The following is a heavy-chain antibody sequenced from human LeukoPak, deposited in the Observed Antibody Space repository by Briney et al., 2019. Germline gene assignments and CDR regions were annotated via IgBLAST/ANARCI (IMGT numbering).Heavy chain of an antibody. CDR3: ATLNYYDRSGYAAIDY. D-gene: IGHD3-22*01. J-gene: IGHJ4*02. CDR1: GYTFTGYY. V-gene: IGHV1-2*06. CDR2: INPNSGGT. Sequence: ASVKVSCKASGYTFTGYYMQWVRQAPGQGLEWMGRINPNSGGTNYAQKFQGRVTMTRDTSISTAYMELSRLRSDDTAVYYCATLNYYDRSGYAAIDYWGQGTLVTVSS.